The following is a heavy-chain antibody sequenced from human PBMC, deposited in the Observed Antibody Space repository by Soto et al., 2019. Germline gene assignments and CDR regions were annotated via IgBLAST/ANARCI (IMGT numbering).Heavy chain of an antibody. Sequence: EAQLLESGGGSVQAGGSLRLSCAASGITISNYPMSWVRQAPGKGLDWVSGISGSGDRTYYADSAKGRFTISKDISKNSLSLQLDSLGVEDTAVYFCVKDDGGYPSTAPHWGQGTLVTVSS. CDR1: GITISNYP. CDR3: VKDDGGYPSTAPH. J-gene: IGHJ4*02. CDR2: ISGSGDRT. D-gene: IGHD3-22*01. V-gene: IGHV3-23*01.